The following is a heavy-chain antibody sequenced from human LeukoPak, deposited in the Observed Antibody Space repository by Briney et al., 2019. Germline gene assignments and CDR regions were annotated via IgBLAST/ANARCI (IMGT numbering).Heavy chain of an antibody. CDR2: ISSTGSTI. V-gene: IGHV3-11*01. Sequence: GGSLRLSCAASGFTFSDYYMNWIRQAPGKGLEWLSYISSTGSTIYYADSVKGRFTISRDNAKNSLYLQMNSLRAEDTAVYYCARGHHSSGLTFDSWGQGTLVTVSS. D-gene: IGHD6-19*01. J-gene: IGHJ4*02. CDR1: GFTFSDYY. CDR3: ARGHHSSGLTFDS.